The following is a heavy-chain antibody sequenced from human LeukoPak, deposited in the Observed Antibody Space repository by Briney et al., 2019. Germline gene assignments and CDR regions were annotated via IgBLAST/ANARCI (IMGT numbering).Heavy chain of an antibody. Sequence: PGGSLRLSCAASGFTFSSYGMHWVRQAPGKGLEWVAFIRYDGSNKYYADSAKGRFTISRDNSKNTLYLQMNSLRPDDTAVYYCAKDYSKTSYYGSGTYYRPNWFDPWGQGTLVTVSS. CDR1: GFTFSSYG. D-gene: IGHD3-10*01. CDR2: IRYDGSNK. V-gene: IGHV3-30*02. CDR3: AKDYSKTSYYGSGTYYRPNWFDP. J-gene: IGHJ5*02.